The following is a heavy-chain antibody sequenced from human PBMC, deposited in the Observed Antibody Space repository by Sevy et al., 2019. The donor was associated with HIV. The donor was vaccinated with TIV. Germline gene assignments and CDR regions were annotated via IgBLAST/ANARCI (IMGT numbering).Heavy chain of an antibody. V-gene: IGHV4-59*01. CDR1: GDSITTYY. CDR2: IYYIGGST. CDR3: ARWAGGGQSAVFDY. J-gene: IGHJ4*02. Sequence: SETLSLTCTVSGDSITTYYWSWIRQPPGKGLEWIGYIYYIGGSTTYNPSLKSRVTISVDTSQNQVSLKLTSVTPADTAIYYCARWAGGGQSAVFDYWGQGTPVTVSS. D-gene: IGHD6-25*01.